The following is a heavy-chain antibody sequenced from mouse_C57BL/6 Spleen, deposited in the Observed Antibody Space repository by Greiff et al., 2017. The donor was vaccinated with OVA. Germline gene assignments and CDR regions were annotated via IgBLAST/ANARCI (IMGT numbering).Heavy chain of an antibody. J-gene: IGHJ4*01. V-gene: IGHV5-9-1*02. CDR2: ISSGGDYI. Sequence: EVMLVESGEGLVKPGGSLKLSCAASGFTFSSYAMSWVRQTPEKRLEWVAYISSGGDYIYYADTVKGRFTISRDNARNTLYLQMSSLKSEDTAMYYCTRRDYYGSGDYWGQGTSVTVSS. D-gene: IGHD1-1*01. CDR3: TRRDYYGSGDY. CDR1: GFTFSSYA.